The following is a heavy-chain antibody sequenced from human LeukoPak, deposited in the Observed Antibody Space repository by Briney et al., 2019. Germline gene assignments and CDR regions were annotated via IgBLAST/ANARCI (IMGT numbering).Heavy chain of an antibody. CDR1: GGTFSSYA. V-gene: IGHV1-69*05. CDR2: IIPIFGTA. CDR3: ATGYYDSSGYKY. J-gene: IGHJ4*02. D-gene: IGHD3-22*01. Sequence: SVKVSCKASGGTFSSYAISWVRQAPGQGLEWMGGIIPIFGTANYAQKFQGRVTITTDESTCTAYMELSSLRSEDTAVYYCATGYYDSSGYKYWGQGTLVTVSS.